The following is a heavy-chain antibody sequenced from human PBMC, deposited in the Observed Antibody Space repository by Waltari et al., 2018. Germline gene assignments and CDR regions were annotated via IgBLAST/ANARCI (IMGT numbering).Heavy chain of an antibody. J-gene: IGHJ4*02. Sequence: QVQLVESGGGVVQPGTSLRLSCAASGFSLTSYGMHWVRQAPGKGLEWVAFIWYDGSKQYYADSVKGRFTISRDISKGTLYLQMNSLGPQDTAVYYCARQGYSGTSLTYDYWGQGTQVTVSS. V-gene: IGHV3-33*01. D-gene: IGHD6-13*01. CDR1: GFSLTSYG. CDR3: ARQGYSGTSLTYDY. CDR2: IWYDGSKQ.